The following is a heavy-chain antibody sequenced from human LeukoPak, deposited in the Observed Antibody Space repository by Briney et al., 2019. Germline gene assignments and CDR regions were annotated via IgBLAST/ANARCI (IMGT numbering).Heavy chain of an antibody. CDR3: ARLGAGPTYYDFWSGYSSFYFDY. D-gene: IGHD3-3*01. CDR1: GGSISSISSNNYH. J-gene: IGHJ4*02. CDR2: IYYSGST. Sequence: SETLSLTCIVSGGSISSISSNNYHWGWIRQHPGKGLEWIGSIYYSGSTYYNPSLKSRVTISVDTSKNQFSLKLSSVTAADTAVYCCARLGAGPTYYDFWSGYSSFYFDYWGQGTLVTVSS. V-gene: IGHV4-39*01.